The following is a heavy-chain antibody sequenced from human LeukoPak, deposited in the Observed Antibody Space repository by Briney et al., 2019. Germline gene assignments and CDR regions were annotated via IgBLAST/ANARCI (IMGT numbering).Heavy chain of an antibody. CDR2: INHSGST. V-gene: IGHV4-34*01. D-gene: IGHD3-22*01. CDR1: GGSSSGYY. Sequence: SETLSLTCAVYGGSSSGYYWSWIRQPPGKGLEWIGEINHSGSTNYNPSLKSRVTISVDTSKNQFSLKLSSVTAADTAVYYCARRVNPYYYDSSGLRAAFDYWGQGTLVTVSS. J-gene: IGHJ4*02. CDR3: ARRVNPYYYDSSGLRAAFDY.